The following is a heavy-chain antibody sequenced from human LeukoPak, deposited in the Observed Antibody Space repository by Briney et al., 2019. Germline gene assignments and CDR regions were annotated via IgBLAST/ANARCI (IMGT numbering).Heavy chain of an antibody. CDR2: IYTGGSV. CDR1: TSSVGSNF. Sequence: GGSLRLSCAESTSSVGSNFMSWVRQAPGKGPEWLSVIYTGGSVYSADSVKGRFTISRDYSENTVYLQMNSLTVEDTAVYYCARGLGTNYGGYCTGGSCPVYWGQGILVTVSS. D-gene: IGHD2-15*01. V-gene: IGHV3-66*01. CDR3: ARGLGTNYGGYCTGGSCPVY. J-gene: IGHJ4*02.